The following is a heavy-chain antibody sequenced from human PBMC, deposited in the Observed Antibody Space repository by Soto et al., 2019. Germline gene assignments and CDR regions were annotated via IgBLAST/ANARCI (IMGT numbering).Heavy chain of an antibody. D-gene: IGHD6-6*01. CDR2: IWYDGSNK. CDR1: GFTFSSYG. V-gene: IGHV3-33*01. Sequence: GGSLRLSCAASGFTFSSYGMHWVRQAPGKGLEWVAVIWYDGSNKYYADSVKGRFTISRDNSKNTLYLQMNSLRAEDTAVYYCARDTPEYSSQRPGFRACDYWGQGTLVTVSS. J-gene: IGHJ4*02. CDR3: ARDTPEYSSQRPGFRACDY.